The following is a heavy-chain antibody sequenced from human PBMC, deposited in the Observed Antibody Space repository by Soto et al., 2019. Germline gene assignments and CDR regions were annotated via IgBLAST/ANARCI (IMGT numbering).Heavy chain of an antibody. V-gene: IGHV5-51*01. CDR2: MYPDDSDI. CDR3: ANAYVYYGENRHHYRGAFDI. CDR1: GYSFSFYW. J-gene: IGHJ3*02. D-gene: IGHD4-17*01. Sequence: VESLTLSCKASGYSFSFYWIGWVRQMPGKGLEWMAIMYPDDSDIRYSPSFEAHVTISADKSTSTAFLQWSSLKASDTAMYYCANAYVYYGENRHHYRGAFDICGQGILGTV.